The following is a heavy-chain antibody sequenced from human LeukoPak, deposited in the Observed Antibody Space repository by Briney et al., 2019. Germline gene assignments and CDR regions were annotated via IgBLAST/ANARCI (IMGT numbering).Heavy chain of an antibody. CDR2: VYTSGVT. V-gene: IGHV4-4*07. CDR1: GGFTNSYY. Sequence: SETLSLTCTVSGGFTNSYYWSWIRQPAGKGLEWIGRVYTSGVTNYNPSLKSRITMSVDTSKNQFSLKLSSATAADTAVYYCARVVAVAGTYYYYYMDVWGKGTTVTVSS. CDR3: ARVVAVAGTYYYYYMDV. J-gene: IGHJ6*03. D-gene: IGHD6-19*01.